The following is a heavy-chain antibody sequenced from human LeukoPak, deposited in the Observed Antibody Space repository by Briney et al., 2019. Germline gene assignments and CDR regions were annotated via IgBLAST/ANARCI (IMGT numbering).Heavy chain of an antibody. D-gene: IGHD6-6*01. CDR1: GGSVSSYY. Sequence: SETLSLTCAVSGGSVSSYYRSWIRQPPGKGLEWIGYIYYSGSTNYNPSLKSRVTISVDTSKNQFSLKLSSVTAADTAVYYCARERYSSSSPFDYWGQGTLVTVSS. V-gene: IGHV4-59*02. CDR3: ARERYSSSSPFDY. CDR2: IYYSGST. J-gene: IGHJ4*02.